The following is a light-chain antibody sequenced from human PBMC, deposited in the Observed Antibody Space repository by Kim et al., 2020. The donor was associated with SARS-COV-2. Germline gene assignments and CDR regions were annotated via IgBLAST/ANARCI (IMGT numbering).Light chain of an antibody. CDR3: HQYGTSPYT. CDR1: QSVSSNF. Sequence: LSPEERATLSCRASQSVSSNFLAWFQQKPGQAPRLLIYGASNRATGIPDRFSGSGSGTDFTLTISRLEPEDFVVYFCHQYGTSPYTFGQGTKLEI. J-gene: IGKJ2*01. CDR2: GAS. V-gene: IGKV3-20*01.